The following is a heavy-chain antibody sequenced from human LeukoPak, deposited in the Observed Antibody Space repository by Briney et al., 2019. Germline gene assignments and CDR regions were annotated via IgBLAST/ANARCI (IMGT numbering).Heavy chain of an antibody. J-gene: IGHJ4*02. Sequence: ASVKVSCKASGYTFTGNYMHWVRQAPGQGLEWMGWITAYNDNTYYAQKLQGRVTMTTDTSTSTAYMELRSLRSDDTAVYYCARDLRRGSSSWYVSGGDYWGQGTLVTVSS. CDR1: GYTFTGNY. D-gene: IGHD6-13*01. V-gene: IGHV1-18*04. CDR2: ITAYNDNT. CDR3: ARDLRRGSSSWYVSGGDY.